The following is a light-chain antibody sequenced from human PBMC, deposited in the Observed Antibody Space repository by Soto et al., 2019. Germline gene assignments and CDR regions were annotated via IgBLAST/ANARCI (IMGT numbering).Light chain of an antibody. CDR3: QQYSSTPLT. Sequence: DIVMTQSPDSLALSLGERATIICKSSQRVLYSSNNKKYLAWYQQKPGQPPKLLIYWASTRESGVPDRFSGSGSGTDFTLTISSLQAEDVAVYYCQQYSSTPLTFGGGTKVEIK. CDR2: WAS. J-gene: IGKJ4*01. CDR1: QRVLYSSNNKKY. V-gene: IGKV4-1*01.